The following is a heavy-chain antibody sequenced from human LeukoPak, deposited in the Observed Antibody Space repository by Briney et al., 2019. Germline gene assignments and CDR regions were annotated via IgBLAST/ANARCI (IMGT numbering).Heavy chain of an antibody. CDR3: ARAPHYGEALDY. CDR2: INPNSGGT. CDR1: GYTFTGYY. D-gene: IGHD4-17*01. V-gene: IGHV1-2*02. J-gene: IGHJ4*02. Sequence: ASVKVSCKASGYTFTGYYMHWVRQAPGQGLEWMGWINPNSGGTNYAQKFQGRVTMTTDTSTSTAYMELRSLRSDDTAVYYCARAPHYGEALDYWGQGTLVTVSS.